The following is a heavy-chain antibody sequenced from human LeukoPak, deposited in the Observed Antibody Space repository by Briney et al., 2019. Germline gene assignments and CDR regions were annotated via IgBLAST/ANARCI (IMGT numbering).Heavy chain of an antibody. D-gene: IGHD2-8*01. CDR1: GHTFTSYA. CDR2: INAGNGNT. V-gene: IGHV1-3*01. J-gene: IGHJ4*02. Sequence: GASVKVSCKASGHTFTSYAMHWVRQAPGQRLEWMGWINAGNGNTKYSQKFQGRVTITRDTSASTAYMELSSLGSEDTAVYYCARSYCTNGVCYGGFDYWGQGTLVTVSS. CDR3: ARSYCTNGVCYGGFDY.